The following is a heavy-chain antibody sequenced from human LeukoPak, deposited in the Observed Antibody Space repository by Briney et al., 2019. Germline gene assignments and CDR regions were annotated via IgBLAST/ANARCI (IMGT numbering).Heavy chain of an antibody. Sequence: SETLSLTCTVSSGSINTFYWSWIRQPPGKGPEWIGYIYYSGSTNYNPSLKSRVTISVDTSKNQFSLKLSSVTAADTAVYYCARIRDGYNFDAFDIWGQGTMVTVSS. J-gene: IGHJ3*02. CDR2: IYYSGST. CDR3: ARIRDGYNFDAFDI. CDR1: SGSINTFY. D-gene: IGHD5-24*01. V-gene: IGHV4-59*08.